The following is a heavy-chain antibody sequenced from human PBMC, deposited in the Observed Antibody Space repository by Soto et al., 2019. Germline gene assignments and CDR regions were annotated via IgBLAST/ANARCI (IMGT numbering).Heavy chain of an antibody. Sequence: GGSLRLSCAASAFTFSAHNMVWVRQAPGKGLEWVGRSRNKANNYATEYAASVKGRFTISRDDSKNSLYLQMNSLKTEDTAVYYCARDGGIAARHYYGMDVWGQGTTVTVSS. V-gene: IGHV3-72*01. D-gene: IGHD6-6*01. CDR1: AFTFSAHN. CDR3: ARDGGIAARHYYGMDV. J-gene: IGHJ6*02. CDR2: SRNKANNYAT.